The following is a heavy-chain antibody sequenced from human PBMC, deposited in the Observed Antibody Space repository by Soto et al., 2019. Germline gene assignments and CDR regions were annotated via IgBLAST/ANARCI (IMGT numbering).Heavy chain of an antibody. CDR3: ARHQRDDA. CDR2: INPAESDI. J-gene: IGHJ3*01. Sequence: GESLKISFQGSGYSFTRNLIGCVRQIPRKGLEWMGIINPAESDIKYSPSLQGQVTISADKSIGTAYLQWSSLKASDTAMYYFARHQRDDA. CDR1: GYSFTRNL. V-gene: IGHV5-51*01.